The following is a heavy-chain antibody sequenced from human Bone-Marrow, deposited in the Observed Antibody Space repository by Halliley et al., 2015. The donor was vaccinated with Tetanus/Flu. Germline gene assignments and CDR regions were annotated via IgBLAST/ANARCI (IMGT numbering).Heavy chain of an antibody. CDR3: ARIYWEHNVGFAHFDY. V-gene: IGHV3-7*03. CDR2: ITPDGSGK. J-gene: IGHJ4*02. Sequence: ITPDGSGKYYLDSAKGRFTVSRDHAKDSFDLQMNSLRAEDTAVYYCARIYWEHNVGFAHFDYWGQGALVTVSS. D-gene: IGHD2-8*02.